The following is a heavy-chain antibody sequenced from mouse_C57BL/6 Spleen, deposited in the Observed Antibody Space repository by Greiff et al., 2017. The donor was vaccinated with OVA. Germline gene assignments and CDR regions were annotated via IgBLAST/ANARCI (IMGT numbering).Heavy chain of an antibody. CDR2: IDPEDGET. D-gene: IGHD1-1*01. CDR1: GFNIKDYY. Sequence: VHVKQSGAELVKPGASVKLSCTASGFNIKDYYMHWVKQRTEQGLEWIGRIDPEDGETKYAPKFQGKATITADTSSNTAYLQLSSLTSEDTAVYYCARSHYYGSSYNAMDYWGQGTSVTVSS. CDR3: ARSHYYGSSYNAMDY. J-gene: IGHJ4*01. V-gene: IGHV14-2*01.